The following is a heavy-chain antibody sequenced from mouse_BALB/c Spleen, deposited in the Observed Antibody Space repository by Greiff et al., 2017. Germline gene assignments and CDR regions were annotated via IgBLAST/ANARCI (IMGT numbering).Heavy chain of an antibody. CDR3: VRMMVAY. CDR2: IRSKSNNYAT. J-gene: IGHJ3*01. Sequence: EVQLVETGGGLVQPKGSLKLSCAASGFTFNTNAMNWVRQAPGKGLEWVARIRSKSNNYATYYADSVKDRFTISRDDSQSMLYLQMNNLKTEDTAMYYCVRMMVAYWGQGTLVTVSA. D-gene: IGHD2-3*01. V-gene: IGHV10S3*01. CDR1: GFTFNTNA.